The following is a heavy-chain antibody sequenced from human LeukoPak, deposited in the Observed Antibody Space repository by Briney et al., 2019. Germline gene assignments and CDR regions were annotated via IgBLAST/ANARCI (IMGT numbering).Heavy chain of an antibody. CDR1: GESFSGYS. Sequence: SETMSLTCAVSGESFSGYSWTWIRQPPGKGLEWIGESNHFGSTDYNPSLKSRVTISVDTSRKQFSLKLTSVTAADTALYFCARGPLAFRRVAGIFSWGRGTQVTVSS. CDR2: SNHFGST. V-gene: IGHV4-34*01. D-gene: IGHD6-19*01. J-gene: IGHJ5*02. CDR3: ARGPLAFRRVAGIFS.